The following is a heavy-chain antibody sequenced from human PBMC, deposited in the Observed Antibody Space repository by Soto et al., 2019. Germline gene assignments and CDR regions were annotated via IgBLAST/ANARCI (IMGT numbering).Heavy chain of an antibody. CDR1: GGSISSGGYY. J-gene: IGHJ6*02. Sequence: QVQLQESGPGLVKPSQTLSLTCTVSGGSISSGGYYWSWIRQHPGKGLEWIGYIYYSGSTYYNPSLKSRVTISVDTSKNQFSLKLSSVTAADTAVYYCAMTSSTSYYYYGMDVWGQGTTVTVSS. V-gene: IGHV4-31*03. CDR2: IYYSGST. D-gene: IGHD2-2*01. CDR3: AMTSSTSYYYYGMDV.